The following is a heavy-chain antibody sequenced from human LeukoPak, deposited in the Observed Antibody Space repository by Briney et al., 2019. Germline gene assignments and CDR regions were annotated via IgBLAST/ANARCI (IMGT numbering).Heavy chain of an antibody. D-gene: IGHD2-15*01. CDR1: GFTFNNYA. CDR2: ISGRGGST. CDR3: AKAGEYCPDGSCYSENYYFDY. Sequence: PGGSLRLSCAASGFTFNNYAMAWVRQAPGKGLEWVSGISGRGGSTFYSVKGRFTISRDNSKNTLFLQMNRLRAEDTAIYYCAKAGEYCPDGSCYSENYYFDYWGQGTLVTGS. V-gene: IGHV3-23*01. J-gene: IGHJ4*02.